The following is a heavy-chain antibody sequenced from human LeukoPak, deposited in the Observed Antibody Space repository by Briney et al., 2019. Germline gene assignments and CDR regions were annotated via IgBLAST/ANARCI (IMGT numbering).Heavy chain of an antibody. J-gene: IGHJ4*02. CDR1: GFTFSSYA. CDR2: ISGSGGST. CDR3: AKTAVRYSSSWYEDY. Sequence: GGSLRLPCAASGFTFSSYAMSWVRQAPGKGLEWVSAISGSGGSTYYADSVKGRFTISRDNSKNTLYLQMNSLRAEDTAVYYCAKTAVRYSSSWYEDYWGQGTLVTVSS. D-gene: IGHD6-13*01. V-gene: IGHV3-23*01.